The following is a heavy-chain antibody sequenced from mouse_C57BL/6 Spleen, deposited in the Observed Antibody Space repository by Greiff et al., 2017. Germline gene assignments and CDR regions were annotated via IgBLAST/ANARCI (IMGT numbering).Heavy chain of an antibody. CDR3: AREGIYYGSSSYFDY. Sequence: VQLQQSGPELVKPGASVKISCKASGYTFTDYYMNWVKQSHGKSLEWIGDINPNNGGTSYNQKFKGKATLTVDKSSSTAYMELRSLTSEDSAVYYCAREGIYYGSSSYFDYWGQGTTLTVSS. J-gene: IGHJ2*01. D-gene: IGHD1-1*01. CDR2: INPNNGGT. V-gene: IGHV1-26*01. CDR1: GYTFTDYY.